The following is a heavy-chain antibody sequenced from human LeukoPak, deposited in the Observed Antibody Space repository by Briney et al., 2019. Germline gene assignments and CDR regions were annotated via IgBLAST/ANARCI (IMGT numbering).Heavy chain of an antibody. V-gene: IGHV1-69*04. Sequence: SVKVSCKASGGTFSSYAISWVRQAPGQGLEWMGRIIPILGIANYAQKFQGRVTITADKSTSTAYMELSSLRSEDTAVYYCAFGYNWDDGGSLDYWGQGTLVTVSS. CDR2: IIPILGIA. D-gene: IGHD1-1*01. CDR1: GGTFSSYA. J-gene: IGHJ4*02. CDR3: AFGYNWDDGGSLDY.